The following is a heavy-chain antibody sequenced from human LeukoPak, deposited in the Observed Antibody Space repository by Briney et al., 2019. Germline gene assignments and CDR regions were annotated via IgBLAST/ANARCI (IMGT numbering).Heavy chain of an antibody. CDR1: GFTFSSYA. CDR3: AKDRERFGELLQDY. D-gene: IGHD3-10*01. Sequence: GGSLRLSCAASGFTFSSYAMSWVRQAPGKGLEWVSAISGSGGSTYYADPVKGRFTISRDNSKNTLYLQMNSLRAEDTAVYYCAKDRERFGELLQDYWGQGTLVTVSS. V-gene: IGHV3-23*01. J-gene: IGHJ4*02. CDR2: ISGSGGST.